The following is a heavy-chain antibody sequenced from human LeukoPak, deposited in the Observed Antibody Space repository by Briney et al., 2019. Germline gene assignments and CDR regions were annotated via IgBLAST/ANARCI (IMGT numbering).Heavy chain of an antibody. D-gene: IGHD6-19*01. V-gene: IGHV4-59*08. CDR2: ILYSGST. CDR3: ARQGSGSTYHFDY. J-gene: IGHJ4*02. CDR1: GGSISGHY. Sequence: SETLSLTCTVSGGSISGHYWSWIRQPPGKGLEWVGYILYSGSTYYNPSLKSRVTISVDTSKNQISLKLSSVTAADTAVYYCARQGSGSTYHFDYWGQGTLVTVSS.